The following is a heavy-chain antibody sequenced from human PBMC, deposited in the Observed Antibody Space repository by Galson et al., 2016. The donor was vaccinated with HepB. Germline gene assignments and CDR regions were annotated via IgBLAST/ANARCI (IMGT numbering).Heavy chain of an antibody. CDR2: IIPIYGPA. D-gene: IGHD6-19*01. V-gene: IGHV1-69*13. CDR1: GGTFSHSV. Sequence: SVKVSCKASGGTFSHSVFSWVRQAPGQGLEWMGGIIPIYGPANYAQKFQGRVTITADDSTRTAYMELRSLRSDDTAVYYCARADSWLVTVDYYHTMDVWGQGTTIIVSS. CDR3: ARADSWLVTVDYYHTMDV. J-gene: IGHJ6*02.